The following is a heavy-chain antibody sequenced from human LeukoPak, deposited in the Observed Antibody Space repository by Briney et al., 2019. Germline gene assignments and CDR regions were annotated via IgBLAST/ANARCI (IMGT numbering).Heavy chain of an antibody. D-gene: IGHD3-22*01. CDR2: ISSSSSYI. J-gene: IGHJ3*02. CDR1: GFTFSSYS. V-gene: IGHV3-21*01. CDR3: AREGRYYYDSSGYYSDAFDI. Sequence: GGSLRLSCAASGFTFSSYSMNWVRQAPGKGLEWVSSISSSSSYIYYADSVKGRFTISRDNAKNSLYLQMNSLRAEDTAAYYCAREGRYYYDSSGYYSDAFDIWGQGTMVTVSS.